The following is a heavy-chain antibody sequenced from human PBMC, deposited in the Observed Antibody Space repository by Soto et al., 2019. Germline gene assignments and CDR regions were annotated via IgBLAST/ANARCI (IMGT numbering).Heavy chain of an antibody. J-gene: IGHJ3*02. D-gene: IGHD1-26*01. V-gene: IGHV4-59*08. CDR1: GGSISSYY. CDR3: ARFLPRRVGAFDI. CDR2: IYYSRST. Sequence: QVQLQESGPGLVKPSETLSLTCTVSGGSISSYYWTWIRQPPGKGLEWIGDIYYSRSTNYNPSLKSRVTISVDTSKTPFSVRLSSVTAADTAVYYCARFLPRRVGAFDIWGQGTMVTVSS.